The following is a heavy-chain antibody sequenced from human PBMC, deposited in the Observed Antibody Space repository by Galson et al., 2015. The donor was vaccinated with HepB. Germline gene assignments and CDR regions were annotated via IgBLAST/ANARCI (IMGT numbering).Heavy chain of an antibody. V-gene: IGHV3-23*01. CDR2: ITGSGVGT. CDR3: AHWTRMTTLTHGNY. CDR1: GFTFSNSA. D-gene: IGHD4-11*01. Sequence: SLRLSCAASGFTFSNSAMSWVRQAPGKGLEWVSAITGSGVGTYYADPVRGRFTISRDNSKNTLYLQMNSLRADDTAVYYCAHWTRMTTLTHGNYWGQGTLVTVSS. J-gene: IGHJ4*02.